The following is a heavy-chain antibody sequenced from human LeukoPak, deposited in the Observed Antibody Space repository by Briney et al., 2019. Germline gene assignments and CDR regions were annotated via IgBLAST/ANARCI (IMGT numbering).Heavy chain of an antibody. CDR1: GFTFSSYA. CDR3: ATGIAVAGYFDY. V-gene: IGHV3-23*01. Sequence: GGSLRLSCAASGFTFSSYAMSWVRQAPGKGLEWVSAISGSGGSTYYADSVKGRFTISRDNSKNTLYLQMNSLRAEDTAVYYCATGIAVAGYFDYWGQGTLVPVSS. J-gene: IGHJ4*02. CDR2: ISGSGGST. D-gene: IGHD6-19*01.